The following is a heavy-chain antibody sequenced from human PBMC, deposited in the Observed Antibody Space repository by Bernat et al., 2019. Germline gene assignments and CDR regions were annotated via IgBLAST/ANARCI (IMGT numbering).Heavy chain of an antibody. CDR2: TNSDGSST. J-gene: IGHJ6*02. CDR1: GFTFDDYG. CDR3: ARDQRVMVYDYYYYYGMDV. V-gene: IGHV3-74*02. Sequence: EVQLVESGGGVVRPGGSLRLSCAASGFTFDDYGMSWVRQAPGKGLVWVSRTNSDGSSTSYADSVKGRFTISRDNAKNTLYLQMNSLRAEDTAVYYCARDQRVMVYDYYYYYGMDVWGQGTTVTVFS. D-gene: IGHD2-8*01.